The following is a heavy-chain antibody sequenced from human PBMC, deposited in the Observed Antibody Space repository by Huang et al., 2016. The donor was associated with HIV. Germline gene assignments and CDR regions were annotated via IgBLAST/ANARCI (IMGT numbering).Heavy chain of an antibody. CDR3: ARGGGIQLWLLGYYYMDV. Sequence: QVQLVQSGAEVKKPGASVKVSCKASGYTVSSFCISWVRQAPGQGLEWGGGISVYNGNTKFAQKVQGRLTMTTDTSTSTAYMELRSLRSDDTAVYYCARGGGIQLWLLGYYYMDVWGNGTTVTVSS. D-gene: IGHD5-18*01. CDR1: GYTVSSFC. CDR2: ISVYNGNT. V-gene: IGHV1-18*01. J-gene: IGHJ6*03.